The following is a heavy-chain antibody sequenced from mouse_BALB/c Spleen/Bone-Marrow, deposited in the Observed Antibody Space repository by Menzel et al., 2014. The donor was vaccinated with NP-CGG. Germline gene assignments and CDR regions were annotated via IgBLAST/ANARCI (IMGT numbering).Heavy chain of an antibody. CDR1: GFNIKDTF. D-gene: IGHD2-2*01. V-gene: IGHV14-3*02. J-gene: IGHJ2*01. CDR3: ASYVYGYYFDY. CDR2: IAPPNDNT. Sequence: EAQLVESGAELVKPGASVKLSCTASGFNIKDTFMHWVKQRPEQGPEWIGRIAPPNDNTKYDPKFQGKATITADTSSNTAYLQLSSLTSEDTAVYYCASYVYGYYFDYWGQGTTLTVSS.